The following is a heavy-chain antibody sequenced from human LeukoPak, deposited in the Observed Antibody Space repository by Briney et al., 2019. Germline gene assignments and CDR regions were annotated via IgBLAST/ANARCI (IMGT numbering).Heavy chain of an antibody. J-gene: IGHJ5*02. D-gene: IGHD6-13*01. Sequence: SVKVSCKASGGTFSSYAISWVRQAPRQGLEWMGGIIPIFGTANYAQKFQGRVTITADESTSTAYMELSSLRSEDTAVYYCARGIAAAGNPNWFDPWGQGTLVTVSS. CDR2: IIPIFGTA. V-gene: IGHV1-69*13. CDR3: ARGIAAAGNPNWFDP. CDR1: GGTFSSYA.